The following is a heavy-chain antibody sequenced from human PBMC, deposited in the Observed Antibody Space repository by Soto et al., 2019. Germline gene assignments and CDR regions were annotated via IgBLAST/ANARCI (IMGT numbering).Heavy chain of an antibody. J-gene: IGHJ6*02. CDR1: GYTFTGYY. CDR3: ARDNGYYYDSSGYFTRRGYYYYGMDV. Sequence: ASVKVSCKASGYTFTGYYMHWVRQGPGQGLEWMGWINPNRGGTNYAQKFQGWVTMTRDTSISTAYMELSRLRSDDTAVYYCARDNGYYYDSSGYFTRRGYYYYGMDVWGQGTTVTVSS. CDR2: INPNRGGT. V-gene: IGHV1-2*04. D-gene: IGHD3-22*01.